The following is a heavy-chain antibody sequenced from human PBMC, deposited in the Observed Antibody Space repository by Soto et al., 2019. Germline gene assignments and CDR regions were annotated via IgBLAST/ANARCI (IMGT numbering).Heavy chain of an antibody. CDR3: ATAFVSHPGFDP. J-gene: IGHJ5*02. CDR1: GYTLTELS. Sequence: ASVKVSFKVSGYTLTELSMRWVRQAPGKGLEWMGGFDPEDGETIYAQKFQGRVTMTEDTSTDTAYMELSSLRSEDTAVYYCATAFVSHPGFDPWGQGTLVTVSS. CDR2: FDPEDGET. V-gene: IGHV1-24*01. D-gene: IGHD3-16*01.